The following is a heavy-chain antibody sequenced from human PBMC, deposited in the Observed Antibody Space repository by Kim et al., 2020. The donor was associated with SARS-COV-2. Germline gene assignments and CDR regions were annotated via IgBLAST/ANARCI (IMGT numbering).Heavy chain of an antibody. D-gene: IGHD3-22*01. Sequence: ASVKVSCKASGYTFTSYAMHWVRQAPGQRLEWMGWINAGNGNTKYSQKFQGRVTITRDTSASTAYMELSSLRSEDTAVYYCARGALTYYYDSSGYYFDYWGQGTLVTVSS. CDR3: ARGALTYYYDSSGYYFDY. J-gene: IGHJ4*02. CDR2: INAGNGNT. V-gene: IGHV1-3*01. CDR1: GYTFTSYA.